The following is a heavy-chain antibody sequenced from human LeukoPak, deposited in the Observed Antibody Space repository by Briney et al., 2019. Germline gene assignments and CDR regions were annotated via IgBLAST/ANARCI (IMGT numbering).Heavy chain of an antibody. Sequence: SVKVSCKASGGTFSSYAISWVRQAPGQGLEWMGGIIPIFGTANYAQKFQGRVTITADESTSTAYMELSSLRSEDTAVYYCASGSYGSSGSFDPWGQGTLVTVSS. D-gene: IGHD3-22*01. CDR2: IIPIFGTA. CDR3: ASGSYGSSGSFDP. J-gene: IGHJ5*02. V-gene: IGHV1-69*01. CDR1: GGTFSSYA.